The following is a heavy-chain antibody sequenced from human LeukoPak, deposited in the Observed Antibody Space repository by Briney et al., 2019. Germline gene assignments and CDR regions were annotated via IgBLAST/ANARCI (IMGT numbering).Heavy chain of an antibody. CDR1: GFTFDDYA. D-gene: IGHD6-13*01. CDR2: ISWNSGSI. Sequence: SLRLSCAASGFTFDDYAMHWVRQAPWKSLEWVSGISWNSGSIGYAVSVKGRFTISRDNAKNSLYLQMNSLRAEDTALYYCAKDIIRYSSSPDAFDIWGQGTMVTVSS. J-gene: IGHJ3*02. V-gene: IGHV3-9*01. CDR3: AKDIIRYSSSPDAFDI.